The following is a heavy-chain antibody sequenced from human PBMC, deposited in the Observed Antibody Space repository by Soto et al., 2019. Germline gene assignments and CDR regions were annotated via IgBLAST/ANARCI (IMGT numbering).Heavy chain of an antibody. V-gene: IGHV3-21*01. CDR3: ARLGDTPDVSYYDSSGYPDY. J-gene: IGHJ4*02. Sequence: NPGGSLRLSCAASGFTFSSYSMNWVRQAPGKGLEWVSSISSSSSYIYYADSVKGRFTISRDNAKNSLYLQMNSLRAEDTAVYYCARLGDTPDVSYYDSSGYPDYWGQGTLVTVSS. CDR1: GFTFSSYS. CDR2: ISSSSSYI. D-gene: IGHD3-22*01.